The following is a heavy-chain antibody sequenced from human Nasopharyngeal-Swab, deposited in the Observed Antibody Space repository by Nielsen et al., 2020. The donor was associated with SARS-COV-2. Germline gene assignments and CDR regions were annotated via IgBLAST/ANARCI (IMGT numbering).Heavy chain of an antibody. CDR1: GFTFSSYS. D-gene: IGHD6-19*01. CDR3: ARVSSSGWDRGYFDY. V-gene: IGHV3-21*01. CDR2: ISSSSSYI. Sequence: GESLKISCAASGFTFSSYSMNWVRQAPGKGLEWVSSISSSSSYIYYADSAKGRFTISRDNAKNSLYLKMNSLRAEDTAVYYCARVSSSGWDRGYFDYWGQGTLVTVSS. J-gene: IGHJ4*02.